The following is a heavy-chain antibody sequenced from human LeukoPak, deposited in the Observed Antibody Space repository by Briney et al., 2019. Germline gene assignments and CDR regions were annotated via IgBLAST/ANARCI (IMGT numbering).Heavy chain of an antibody. J-gene: IGHJ6*03. CDR3: ARGRNYYYYYYMDV. Sequence: PGGSLRLSCAASGFTFSSYAMSWVRQAPGKGLEWVSYISSSGSTIYYADSVKGRFTISRDNAKNSLYLQMNSLRAEDTAVYYCARGRNYYYYYYMDVWGKGTTVTVSS. CDR2: ISSSGSTI. V-gene: IGHV3-48*04. CDR1: GFTFSSYA.